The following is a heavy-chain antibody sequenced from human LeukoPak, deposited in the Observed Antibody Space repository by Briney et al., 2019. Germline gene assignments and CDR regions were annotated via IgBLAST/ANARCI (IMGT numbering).Heavy chain of an antibody. V-gene: IGHV3-20*01. Sequence: PGGSLRLSRAASGFTFDDYGMSWVRQAPGKGLEWVSGINWNGGSTGYADSVKGRFTISRDNAKNSLYLQMNSLRAEDTALYHCARVRDYYDVLKSYYFDYWGQGTLVTVSS. CDR3: ARVRDYYDVLKSYYFDY. D-gene: IGHD3-22*01. CDR1: GFTFDDYG. CDR2: INWNGGST. J-gene: IGHJ4*02.